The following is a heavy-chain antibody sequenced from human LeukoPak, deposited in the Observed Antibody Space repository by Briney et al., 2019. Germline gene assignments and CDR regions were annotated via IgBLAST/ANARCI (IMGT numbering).Heavy chain of an antibody. J-gene: IGHJ5*02. CDR3: AREYRYGYDDWFDP. Sequence: PGGSLRLSCAASGFTFSNHAMSWFRQAPGKGLEWVSAISPPGGTTYFADSVKGRFTISRDNSKNTLYLQMNSLRAGDTAIYYCAREYRYGYDDWFDPWGQGTLVTVSS. CDR2: ISPPGGTT. D-gene: IGHD5-18*01. V-gene: IGHV3-23*01. CDR1: GFTFSNHA.